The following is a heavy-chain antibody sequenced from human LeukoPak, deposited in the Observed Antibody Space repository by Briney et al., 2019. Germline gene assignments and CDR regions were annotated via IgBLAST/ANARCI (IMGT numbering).Heavy chain of an antibody. D-gene: IGHD2-21*01. CDR3: TTERASSDLIDW. CDR2: MSPHSGHT. CDR1: GYTFTSYD. Sequence: AAVKVSCKTSGYTFTSYDINWVRQATGQGLEWMGWMSPHSGHTGYAQKFQGTVTMTRDTSITTAYMELSSLTSDDTAVDYCTTERASSDLIDWGGQGTLVTVSS. J-gene: IGHJ4*02. V-gene: IGHV1-8*01.